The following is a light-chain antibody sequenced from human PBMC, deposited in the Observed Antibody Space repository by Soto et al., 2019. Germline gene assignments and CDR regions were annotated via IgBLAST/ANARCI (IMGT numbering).Light chain of an antibody. CDR3: AAWDDSLNGHI. CDR2: SSN. J-gene: IGLJ1*01. CDR1: SSNIGSNS. V-gene: IGLV1-44*01. Sequence: QSVLTQPHSASRTPGQRVTISCSRSSSNIGSNSVHWFQQVPGTAPKPLIYSSNQRPSGVPERFSGSKSGTSASLAISGLQSEDEADYYCAAWDDSLNGHIFGTGTKVTVL.